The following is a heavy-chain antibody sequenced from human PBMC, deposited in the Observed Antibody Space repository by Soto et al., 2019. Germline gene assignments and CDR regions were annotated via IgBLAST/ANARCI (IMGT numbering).Heavy chain of an antibody. CDR2: ISVYNGNT. CDR1: GYTFTSYG. Sequence: QVQLVQSGAEVKKPGASVKVSCKASGYTFTSYGISWVRQAPGQGLEWMGWISVYNGNTNYAQKPQGRVTMTTDTSTSTAYVELRSLRSDDTAVYYCVRQRLGDLSLDSWGQGTLVTVSS. D-gene: IGHD3-16*02. CDR3: VRQRLGDLSLDS. V-gene: IGHV1-18*01. J-gene: IGHJ4*02.